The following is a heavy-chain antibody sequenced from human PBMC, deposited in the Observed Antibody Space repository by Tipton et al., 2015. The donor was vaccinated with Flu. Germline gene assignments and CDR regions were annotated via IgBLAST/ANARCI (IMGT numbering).Heavy chain of an antibody. CDR3: ARARAEGDCSGGSCPFNWFDP. CDR1: GGSFSGYY. Sequence: TLSLTCAVYGGSFSGYYWSWIRQPPGKGLEWIGEINHSGSTNYNPSLKSRVTISVDTSKNQFSLKLSSVTAADTAVYYCARARAEGDCSGGSCPFNWFDPWGQGTLVTVSS. V-gene: IGHV4-34*01. D-gene: IGHD2-15*01. CDR2: INHSGST. J-gene: IGHJ5*02.